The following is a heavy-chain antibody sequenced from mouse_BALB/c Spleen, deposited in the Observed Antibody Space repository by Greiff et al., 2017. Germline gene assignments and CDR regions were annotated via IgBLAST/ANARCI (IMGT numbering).Heavy chain of an antibody. CDR1: GFTFSSYA. CDR2: ISSGGST. D-gene: IGHD6-1*01. J-gene: IGHJ2*01. CDR3: ARQRGPLDY. V-gene: IGHV5-12-1*01. Sequence: EVQRVESGGGLVKPGGSLKLSCAASGFTFSSYAMSWVRQTPEKRLEWVASISSGGSTYYPDTVKGRFTISRDNAKNTLYLQMSSLKSEDTAMYYCARQRGPLDYWGQGTTLTVSS.